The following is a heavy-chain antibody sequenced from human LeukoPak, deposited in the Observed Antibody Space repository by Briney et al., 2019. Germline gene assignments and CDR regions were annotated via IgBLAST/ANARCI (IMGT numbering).Heavy chain of an antibody. CDR2: ITASGDYT. J-gene: IGHJ4*02. Sequence: GGSLRLSCAASGFTFSDYAMSWVRQAPGKGLDWVSGITASGDYTYYADSVKGRFTVSRDNSRNTVYLQMNSLRAEDTAVYYCANPAPGVVYLYWGQGTLVTVSS. V-gene: IGHV3-23*01. CDR3: ANPAPGVVYLY. D-gene: IGHD2-8*02. CDR1: GFTFSDYA.